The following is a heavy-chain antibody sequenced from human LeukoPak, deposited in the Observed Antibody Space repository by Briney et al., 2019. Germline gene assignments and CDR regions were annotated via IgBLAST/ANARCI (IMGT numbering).Heavy chain of an antibody. CDR3: ARGLRCRSSTSCHRPALDY. Sequence: PSQTLSLTCTVSGGSISSGSDYWSWIRQPAGKGLEWIGRVYTSGSTNYNPSLKSRVTISVDTSKNQFSLKLSSVTAADTAVYYCARGLRCRSSTSCHRPALDYWGQGTLVTVSS. D-gene: IGHD2-2*01. J-gene: IGHJ4*02. CDR1: GGSISSGSDY. V-gene: IGHV4-61*02. CDR2: VYTSGST.